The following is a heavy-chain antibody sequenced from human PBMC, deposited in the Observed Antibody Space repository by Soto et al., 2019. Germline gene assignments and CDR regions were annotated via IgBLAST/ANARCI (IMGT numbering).Heavy chain of an antibody. V-gene: IGHV3-23*01. D-gene: IGHD2-2*01. CDR1: GFTFSSYA. CDR2: ISGSGGST. J-gene: IGHJ4*02. CDR3: ANKPAATLGFVDY. Sequence: GGSLRLSCAASGFTFSSYAMSWVRQAPGKGLEWVSAISGSGGSTYYADSVKGRFTISRDNSKNTLYLQMNSLRAEDTAAYYCANKPAATLGFVDYWGQGTLVTVSS.